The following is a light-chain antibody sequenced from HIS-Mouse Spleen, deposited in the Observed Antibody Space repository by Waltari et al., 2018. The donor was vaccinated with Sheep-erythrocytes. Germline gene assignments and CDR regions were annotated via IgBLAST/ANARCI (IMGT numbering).Light chain of an antibody. J-gene: IGLJ3*02. V-gene: IGLV2-23*01. CDR2: EGS. CDR1: SSDVGSYNL. CDR3: CAYAGSSTWV. Sequence: QSALTQPASVSGSPGQSITISCTGTSSDVGSYNLVSWYQQRPGNAPKLISYEGSKRPSGVSIRFSGSKSGKTASLTISGLQAEDEADYYCCAYAGSSTWVFGGGTKLTVL.